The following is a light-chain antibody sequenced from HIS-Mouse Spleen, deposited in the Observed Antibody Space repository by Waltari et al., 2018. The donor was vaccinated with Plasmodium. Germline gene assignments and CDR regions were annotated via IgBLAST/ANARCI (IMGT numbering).Light chain of an antibody. CDR1: ALPKTY. CDR2: EDS. J-gene: IGLJ3*02. CDR3: YSTDSSGNHRV. Sequence: SYELTPPPSVSVSPGQTARLTCSGDALPKTYAYWYQQKSGQAPVLVIYEDSKRPSGIPERFSGSSSGTMATLTISGAQVEDEADYYCYSTDSSGNHRVFGGGTKLTVL. V-gene: IGLV3-10*01.